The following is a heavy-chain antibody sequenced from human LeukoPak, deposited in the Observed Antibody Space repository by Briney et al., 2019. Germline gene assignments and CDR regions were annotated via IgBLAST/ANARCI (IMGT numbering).Heavy chain of an antibody. J-gene: IGHJ3*01. D-gene: IGHD1-26*01. V-gene: IGHV3-23*01. Sequence: QPGGSLRLSCAASGFTFSSYAMSWVRQAPGKGLEWVSLISGSGGSRYYADSVMGRFTISRDNSKNTLYLQMNSLRAEDTAVYYCAKDRTSGSYPYDAFDVWGQGTVVTVYS. CDR1: GFTFSSYA. CDR2: ISGSGGSR. CDR3: AKDRTSGSYPYDAFDV.